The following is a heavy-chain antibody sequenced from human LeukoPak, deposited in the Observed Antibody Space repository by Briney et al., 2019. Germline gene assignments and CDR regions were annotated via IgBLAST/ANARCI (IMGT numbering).Heavy chain of an antibody. CDR2: IYPGDSDT. J-gene: IGHJ4*02. CDR3: ASGFLGYCSSTSCRGYYFDY. CDR1: GYSFTSYW. Sequence: GESLKISCKGSGYSFTSYWIGWVRQMPGKGLEWMGSIYPGDSDTRYSPSFQGQVTISADKSISTAYLQWSSLKASDTAMYYCASGFLGYCSSTSCRGYYFDYWGQGTLVTVSS. V-gene: IGHV5-51*01. D-gene: IGHD2-2*01.